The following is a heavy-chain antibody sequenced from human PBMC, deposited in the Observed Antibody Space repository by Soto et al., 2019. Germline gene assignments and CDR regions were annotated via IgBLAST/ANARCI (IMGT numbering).Heavy chain of an antibody. D-gene: IGHD1-26*01. CDR1: GGSISSGDYY. V-gene: IGHV4-30-4*01. J-gene: IGHJ6*03. CDR2: IYYSGST. CDR3: ARRRSRWDYYYMDV. Sequence: PSETLSLTCTVSGGSISSGDYYWSWIRQPPGKGLEWIGYIYYSGSTNYNPSLKSRVTISVDTSKNQFSLKLSSVTAADTAVYYCARRRSRWDYYYMDVWGKGTTVTVSS.